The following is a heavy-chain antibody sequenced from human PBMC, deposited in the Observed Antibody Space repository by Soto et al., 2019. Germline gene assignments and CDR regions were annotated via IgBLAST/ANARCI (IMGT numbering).Heavy chain of an antibody. J-gene: IGHJ6*02. CDR3: ARDDHIVVVPTSLGAMDV. CDR1: GDSIKNYF. CDR2: FYHSGTT. Sequence: SETLSLTCTVSGDSIKNYFWSWVRQPPGKGLEWIGHFYHSGTTNYSPALKSRVTISIDQSKNQFSLRLNSVTAADSAVYYCARDDHIVVVPTSLGAMDVWGQGTTVTVSS. D-gene: IGHD2-2*01. V-gene: IGHV4-59*12.